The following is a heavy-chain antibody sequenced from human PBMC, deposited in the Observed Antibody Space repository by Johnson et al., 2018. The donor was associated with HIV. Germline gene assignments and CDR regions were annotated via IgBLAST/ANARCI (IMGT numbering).Heavy chain of an antibody. CDR2: IGTAGDT. CDR3: ARARAGDAFDI. V-gene: IGHV3-13*01. D-gene: IGHD6-13*01. Sequence: VQLVESGGGLVQPGGSLRLSCAASGFTFSSYDMHWVRQATGKGLEWVSAIGTAGDTYYPGSVKGRFTISRDNSKNTLYLQMNSLRGEDTAVYYCARARAGDAFDIWGQGTMVTVSS. J-gene: IGHJ3*02. CDR1: GFTFSSYD.